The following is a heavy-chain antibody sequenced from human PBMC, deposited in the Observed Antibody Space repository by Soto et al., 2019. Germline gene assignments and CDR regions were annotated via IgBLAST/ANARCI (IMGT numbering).Heavy chain of an antibody. Sequence: GESLKISCKGSGYSFTSYRIGWVRQMPGKGLEWMGIIYPGDSDTRYSPSFQGQVTISADKSISTAYLQWSSLKASDTAMYYCARQGVAAAGTGYYYYYGMDVWGQGTTVTVSS. CDR3: ARQGVAAAGTGYYYYYGMDV. CDR2: IYPGDSDT. V-gene: IGHV5-51*01. D-gene: IGHD6-13*01. CDR1: GYSFTSYR. J-gene: IGHJ6*02.